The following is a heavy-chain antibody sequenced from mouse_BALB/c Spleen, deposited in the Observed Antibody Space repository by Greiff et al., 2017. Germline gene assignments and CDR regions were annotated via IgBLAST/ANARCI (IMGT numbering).Heavy chain of an antibody. J-gene: IGHJ4*01. CDR1: GFNIQDTY. CDR2: IDPANGNN. V-gene: IGHV14-3*02. Sequence: VQLKESGAELVKPGASVKLSCTASGFNIQDTYMHWVNQRPEKGLEWIGRIDPANGNNKYDPKFQDKATITAYTSPNTAYLQLSSLTSEDTDVYDSARGLYAMDYWGQGTSVTVSS. CDR3: ARGLYAMDY.